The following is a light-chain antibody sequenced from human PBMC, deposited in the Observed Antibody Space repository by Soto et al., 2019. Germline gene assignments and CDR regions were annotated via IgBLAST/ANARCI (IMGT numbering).Light chain of an antibody. CDR1: HSLIKW. CDR2: AAS. CDR3: LQHNSYVWT. J-gene: IGKJ1*01. V-gene: IGKV1-5*01. Sequence: DIQMTQSPTTLSASVGDRVTITCRASHSLIKWLAWYQQKPGKAPKRLVYAASSLDSGVPSRFSGSGSGTEFTLTISSLQPEDFATYYCLQHNSYVWTFGQGTKVDIK.